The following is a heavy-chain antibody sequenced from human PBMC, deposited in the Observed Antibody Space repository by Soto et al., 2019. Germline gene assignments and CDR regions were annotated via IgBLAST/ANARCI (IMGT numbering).Heavy chain of an antibody. Sequence: QVQLQQWGAGLLKPSETLSLTCAVYGGSFSGYYWSWIRQPPGKGLEWIGEINHSGSTNYNSSLKRRVTISVDTSKNQFSLKLSSVTAADTAVYYCARGMSVAGHHFDSWGQGTLVTVSS. CDR2: INHSGST. J-gene: IGHJ4*02. D-gene: IGHD6-19*01. V-gene: IGHV4-34*01. CDR3: ARGMSVAGHHFDS. CDR1: GGSFSGYY.